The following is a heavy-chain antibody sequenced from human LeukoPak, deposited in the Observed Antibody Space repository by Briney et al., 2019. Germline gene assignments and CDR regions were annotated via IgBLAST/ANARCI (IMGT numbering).Heavy chain of an antibody. CDR1: RGSISTSNW. V-gene: IGHV4-4*02. CDR2: IYHSGST. D-gene: IGHD1-26*01. Sequence: SGTLSLTCAVSRGSISTSNWWSWVRQPPGKGLEWIGEIYHSGSTNYNPSLKSRVTISVDKSKHQFSLKLSSVTAAYTAVYYCARGPTKHSYKDSGSYLPWHYFDYWGQGTLVTVSS. CDR3: ARGPTKHSYKDSGSYLPWHYFDY. J-gene: IGHJ4*02.